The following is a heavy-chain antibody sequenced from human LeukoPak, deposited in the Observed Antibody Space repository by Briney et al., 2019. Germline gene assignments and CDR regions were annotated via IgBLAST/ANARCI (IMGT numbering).Heavy chain of an antibody. Sequence: SETLSLTCTGSGGSISSYYWTWIRQPAGKGLEWIGRIYTSGSTNYTPSLTSRVTMSVDTSKNQFSLTLSSVTAADTAVYYCASRAAVAGARIPIDYWGQGTLVTVSS. V-gene: IGHV4-4*07. CDR1: GGSISSYY. D-gene: IGHD6-19*01. CDR2: IYTSGST. CDR3: ASRAAVAGARIPIDY. J-gene: IGHJ4*02.